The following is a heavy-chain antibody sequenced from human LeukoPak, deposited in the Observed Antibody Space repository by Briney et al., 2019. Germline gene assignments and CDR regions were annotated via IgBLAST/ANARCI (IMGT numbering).Heavy chain of an antibody. CDR3: ARSPGYSYGSHFDY. CDR2: IYYSAST. V-gene: IGHV4-59*01. CDR1: GASITNYY. Sequence: PSETLSLTCTISGASITNYYWSWIRQPPGKGLEWIGYIYYSASTNYNPSLKSRVTISFDTSKNHFSLQLRSVTVADTAVYYCARSPGYSYGSHFDYWGQGTLVTVSS. J-gene: IGHJ4*02. D-gene: IGHD5-18*01.